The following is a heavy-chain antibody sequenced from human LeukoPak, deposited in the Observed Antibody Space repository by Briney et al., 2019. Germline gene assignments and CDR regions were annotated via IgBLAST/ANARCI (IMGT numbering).Heavy chain of an antibody. V-gene: IGHV3-74*03. CDR2: ISPDGSTT. Sequence: PGGSLRLSCAASGFTFSRYWMHWVRQAPGKGLMWVSRISPDGSTTLYADSVKGRFTISRDNSKNTLYLQMNSLRAEDTAVYYCARISTSSPSDHWGQGTLVTVSS. D-gene: IGHD2/OR15-2a*01. CDR3: ARISTSSPSDH. J-gene: IGHJ4*02. CDR1: GFTFSRYW.